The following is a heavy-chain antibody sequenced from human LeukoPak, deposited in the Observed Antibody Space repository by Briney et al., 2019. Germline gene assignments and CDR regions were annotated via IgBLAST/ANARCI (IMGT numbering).Heavy chain of an antibody. J-gene: IGHJ4*02. CDR2: INSDGGST. CDR1: GFTFSSHW. V-gene: IGHV3-74*01. CDR3: ARDRWSYYFDY. D-gene: IGHD6-13*01. Sequence: PGGSLRLSCAASGFTFSSHWMHWVRHAPGKGLVWVSHINSDGGSTTCADSVKGRFTISRDNAKNTLYLQMNSLRPEDTAVYYCARDRWSYYFDYWGQGALVTVSS.